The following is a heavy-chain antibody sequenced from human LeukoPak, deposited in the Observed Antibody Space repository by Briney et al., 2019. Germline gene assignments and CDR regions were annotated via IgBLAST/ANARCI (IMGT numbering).Heavy chain of an antibody. J-gene: IGHJ5*02. CDR2: ISSSSSYI. Sequence: PGGSLRLSCAASGFTFSSYSMNWVRQAPGKGLEWVSFISSSSSYIYYADSVKGRFTISRDNAKNSLYLQMNSLRAEDTAVYYCARDHLPAYYDILTGTSNWFDPWGQGTLVTVSS. CDR3: ARDHLPAYYDILTGTSNWFDP. D-gene: IGHD3-9*01. V-gene: IGHV3-21*01. CDR1: GFTFSSYS.